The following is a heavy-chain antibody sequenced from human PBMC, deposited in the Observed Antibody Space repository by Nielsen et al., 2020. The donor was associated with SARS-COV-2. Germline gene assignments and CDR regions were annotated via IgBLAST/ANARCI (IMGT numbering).Heavy chain of an antibody. CDR3: ARETLDHTSSFVDF. CDR1: GFTFNKYA. Sequence: GESLKISCEASGFTFNKYAMHWVRQAPGRGLEWMTIISYDGSNQHYADSVKGRFSISRDNSKNLVYLQMNSLSPDDTAMYYCARETLDHTSSFVDFWGQGTLVTVSS. V-gene: IGHV3-30-3*01. D-gene: IGHD2-2*01. J-gene: IGHJ4*02. CDR2: ISYDGSNQ.